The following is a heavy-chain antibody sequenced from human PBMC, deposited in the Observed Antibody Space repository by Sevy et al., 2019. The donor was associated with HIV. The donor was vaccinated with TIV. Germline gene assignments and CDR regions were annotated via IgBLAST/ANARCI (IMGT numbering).Heavy chain of an antibody. J-gene: IGHJ6*02. V-gene: IGHV3-30*18. Sequence: GGSLRLSCAVSGIIFTTSGMHWVRQAPGKGLEWVAVISYDGRNKFYGDSVKGRFTISRDNSKNILYLQMNSLRVEDTAVYYCAKDFTGYNGMDVWGQGTIVTVSS. CDR3: AKDFTGYNGMDV. CDR1: GIIFTTSG. D-gene: IGHD3-9*01. CDR2: ISYDGRNK.